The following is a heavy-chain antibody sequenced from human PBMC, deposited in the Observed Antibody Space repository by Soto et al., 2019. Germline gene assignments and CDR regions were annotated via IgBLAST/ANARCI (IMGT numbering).Heavy chain of an antibody. D-gene: IGHD4-17*01. Sequence: QVQLVESGGGVVQPGRSLRLSCAASGFTFSSYGMHWVRQAPGKGLEWVAVISYDGSNKYYAYSVKGRFTISRDNSKNTLYLQMNSLRAEDTAVYYCAKDLTDYGNYVAILGLPYYYYGMDVWGQGTTVTVSS. CDR2: ISYDGSNK. J-gene: IGHJ6*02. CDR1: GFTFSSYG. CDR3: AKDLTDYGNYVAILGLPYYYYGMDV. V-gene: IGHV3-30*18.